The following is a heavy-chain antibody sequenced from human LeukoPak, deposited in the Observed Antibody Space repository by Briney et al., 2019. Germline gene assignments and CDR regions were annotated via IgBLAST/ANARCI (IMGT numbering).Heavy chain of an antibody. V-gene: IGHV4-39*07. J-gene: IGHJ4*02. Sequence: SETLSLTCTVSGGSISSSSYYWGWIRQPPGQGLEWIGSIYYSGSTYYNPSLKSRVTISVDTSKNQFSLKLSSVTAADTAVYYCARGGAKHHDYFDYWGQGTVVPVSS. D-gene: IGHD4/OR15-4a*01. CDR1: GGSISSSSYY. CDR3: ARGGAKHHDYFDY. CDR2: IYYSGST.